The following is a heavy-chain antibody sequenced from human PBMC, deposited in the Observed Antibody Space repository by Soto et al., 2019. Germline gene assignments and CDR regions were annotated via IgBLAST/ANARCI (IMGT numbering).Heavy chain of an antibody. D-gene: IGHD2-2*01. J-gene: IGHJ4*02. CDR2: INPSGGRT. V-gene: IGHV1-46*01. CDR3: ARSYCSSDSCYIRHLDY. Sequence: QVQLVQSGAEVKKPGASVKLSCKTSGYTFTRYYIHWVRQAPGQGLEWMGIINPSGGRTTYAPKFKGRVTMASDTSTSTVDMELRSLRSEDTAAYYCARSYCSSDSCYIRHLDYWGQGTLVTVSS. CDR1: GYTFTRYY.